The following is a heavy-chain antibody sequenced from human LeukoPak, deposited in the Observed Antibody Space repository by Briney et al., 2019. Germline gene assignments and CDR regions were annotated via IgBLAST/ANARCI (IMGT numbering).Heavy chain of an antibody. Sequence: GGSLRLSCAASGFTFSTYEMNWVRQAPGKGLEWVSYITDSGRTIYYADSVKGRFTISRDNTKNSLFLQMNSLRAEDTAVYYCARGEVVTASLPDYFYYYMDVWGKGTTVTISS. CDR1: GFTFSTYE. D-gene: IGHD2-21*02. CDR3: ARGEVVTASLPDYFYYYMDV. CDR2: ITDSGRTI. V-gene: IGHV3-48*03. J-gene: IGHJ6*03.